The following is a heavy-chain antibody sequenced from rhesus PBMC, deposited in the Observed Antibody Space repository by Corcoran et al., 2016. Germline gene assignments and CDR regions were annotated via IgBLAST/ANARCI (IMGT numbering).Heavy chain of an antibody. D-gene: IGHD5-24*01. CDR1: GGSISDSYY. Sequence: QVQLQESGPGLVKPSETLSLTCAVSGGSISDSYYWSWIRQPPGKGLEWIGYTLGSVVSTYYNPSLRSRVTSSTDTSNNQFSLKLSSVTAADTAVYYCARLGRYSGYRNWYFDLWGPGTPITISS. CDR3: ARLGRYSGYRNWYFDL. CDR2: TLGSVVST. J-gene: IGHJ2*01. V-gene: IGHV4-106*01.